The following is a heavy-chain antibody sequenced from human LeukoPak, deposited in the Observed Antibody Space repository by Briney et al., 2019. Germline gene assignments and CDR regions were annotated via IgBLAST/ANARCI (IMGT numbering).Heavy chain of an antibody. J-gene: IGHJ3*02. CDR1: GGSFSGYY. Sequence: SETLSLTCAVYGGSFSGYYWSWIRQPPGKGPEWIGEINHRGSTNYNPSLRRRVTISVDTSKNQFSLKLSSVTAADTAAYYCARVPLYCSSTSCTDAFDIWGQGTMVTVSS. CDR2: INHRGST. D-gene: IGHD2-2*01. V-gene: IGHV4-34*01. CDR3: ARVPLYCSSTSCTDAFDI.